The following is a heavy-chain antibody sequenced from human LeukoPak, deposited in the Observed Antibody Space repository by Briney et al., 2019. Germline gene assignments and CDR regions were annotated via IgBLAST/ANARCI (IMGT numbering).Heavy chain of an antibody. D-gene: IGHD2-2*02. Sequence: SETLSLTCTVSGYSISSGYYWGWIRQPPGKGLEWIGSIYHSGSTYYNPSLKSRVTISVDTSKNQFSLKLSSVSAADTAVYHCARQDIVVVPAAIHHWGQGTLVTVSS. J-gene: IGHJ5*02. CDR2: IYHSGST. V-gene: IGHV4-38-2*02. CDR3: ARQDIVVVPAAIHH. CDR1: GYSISSGYY.